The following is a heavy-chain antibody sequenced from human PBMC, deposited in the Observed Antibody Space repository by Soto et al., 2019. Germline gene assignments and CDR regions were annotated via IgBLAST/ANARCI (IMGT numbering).Heavy chain of an antibody. V-gene: IGHV3-7*01. Sequence: EVQLVESGGGLVQPGGSLRLSCVASGFTFNSYWMKWVRQAPGKGLEWVASIKQDGSEKYYVDSVKGRFTISRDNAENALYLHMHSLRDEDTAVYYCARDPPEYDNYASGGDNWVQGTLVSVSS. CDR2: IKQDGSEK. J-gene: IGHJ4*02. D-gene: IGHD1-1*01. CDR3: ARDPPEYDNYASGGDN. CDR1: GFTFNSYW.